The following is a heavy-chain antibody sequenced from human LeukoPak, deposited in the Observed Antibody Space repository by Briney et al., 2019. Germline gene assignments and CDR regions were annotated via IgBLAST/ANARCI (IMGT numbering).Heavy chain of an antibody. CDR1: GFTLRSHS. Sequence: GGSLRLSCVASGFTLRSHSMNWVRQAPGKGLEWVSCIGSSSSYSYYADSVKGRFTISRDNAKNSLYLQMNSLRAEDTAVYYCARGNDWFDPWGQGTLVTVSS. CDR3: ARGNDWFDP. V-gene: IGHV3-21*01. CDR2: IGSSSSYS. J-gene: IGHJ5*02. D-gene: IGHD3-10*01.